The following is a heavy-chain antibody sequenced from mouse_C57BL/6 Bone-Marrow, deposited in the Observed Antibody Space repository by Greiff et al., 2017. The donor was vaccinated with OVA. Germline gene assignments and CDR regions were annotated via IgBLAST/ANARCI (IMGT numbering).Heavy chain of an antibody. CDR3: TLLLRRYFDV. D-gene: IGHD1-1*01. Sequence: VQLQQPGAELVMPGASVKLSCKASGYTFTSYWMHWVKQRPGQGLEWIGEIDPETGGTAYNQKFKGKAILTADKSSSTAYMELRSLTSEDSAVYYCTLLLRRYFDVWGTGTTVTVSS. J-gene: IGHJ1*03. CDR2: IDPETGGT. V-gene: IGHV1-69*01. CDR1: GYTFTSYW.